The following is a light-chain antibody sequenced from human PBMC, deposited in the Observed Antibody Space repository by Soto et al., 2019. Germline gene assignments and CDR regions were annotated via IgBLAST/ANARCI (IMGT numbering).Light chain of an antibody. J-gene: IGKJ1*01. CDR2: GAS. V-gene: IGKV3-15*01. CDR3: QKYNNWPET. Sequence: IVIPQCPATLSLSPGERTTLSWRASQSVSSYLAWYQQKPGQAPRLLIYGASTRATGVPARFSGSGSGTEFTLTISSLQSEDFAVYFCQKYNNWPETFGQGTKVDIK. CDR1: QSVSSY.